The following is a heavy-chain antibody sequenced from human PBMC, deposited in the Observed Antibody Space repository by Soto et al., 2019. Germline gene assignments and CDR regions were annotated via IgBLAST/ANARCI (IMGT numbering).Heavy chain of an antibody. CDR1: GFSVSSNS. V-gene: IGHV3-53*01. CDR2: IHSDVTT. CDR3: ARELSGSWYNWFDP. J-gene: IGHJ5*02. D-gene: IGHD6-13*01. Sequence: EMQLVESGGGWIQPGESLRLSCAASGFSVSSNSMNWVRQAPGKGLEWVSVIHSDVTTYFADSVKGRFIISRDNSKNIMDLQMNSLRAEDTAIYYWARELSGSWYNWFDPWGQGTLVTVSS.